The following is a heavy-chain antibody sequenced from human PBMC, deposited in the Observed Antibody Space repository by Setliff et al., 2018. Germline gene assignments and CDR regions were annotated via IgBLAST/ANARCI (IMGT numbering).Heavy chain of an antibody. CDR2: ISAQDGNT. CDR3: VRSSAPQVVLAADFDR. CDR1: GYSFLSYG. D-gene: IGHD6-19*01. V-gene: IGHV1-18*01. Sequence: ASVKVSCKASGYSFLSYGITWVRQAPGQGLEWMGWISAQDGNTIYAQNFQGRVTMTTDTSTSTAYMELRSLRSDDTAVYYCVRSSAPQVVLAADFDRWGQGTLVTVSS. J-gene: IGHJ4*02.